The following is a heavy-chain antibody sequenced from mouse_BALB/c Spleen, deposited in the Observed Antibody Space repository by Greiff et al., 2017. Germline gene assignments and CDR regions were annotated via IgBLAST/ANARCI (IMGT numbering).Heavy chain of an antibody. J-gene: IGHJ4*01. Sequence: EVKLMESGGGLVQPGGSLRLSCATSGFTFTDYYMSWVRQPPGKALEWLGFIRNKANGYTTEYSASVKGRFTISRDNSQSILYLQMNTLRAEDSATYYCARDERLHYAMDYWGQGTSVTVSS. V-gene: IGHV7-3*02. CDR2: IRNKANGYTT. CDR1: GFTFTDYY. CDR3: ARDERLHYAMDY. D-gene: IGHD2-2*01.